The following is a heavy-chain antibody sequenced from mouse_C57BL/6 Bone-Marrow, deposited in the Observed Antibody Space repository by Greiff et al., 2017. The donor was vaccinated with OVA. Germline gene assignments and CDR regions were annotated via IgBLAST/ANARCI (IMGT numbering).Heavy chain of an antibody. CDR1: GYTFTSYG. Sequence: QVQLQQSGAELARPGASVKLSCKASGYTFTSYGISWVKQRTGPGLEWIGEIYPRSGNTYYNEKFKGKATLTADKSSSTAYMELRSLTSEDSAVYFCAREGIYYDYFDYWGQGTTLTVSS. J-gene: IGHJ2*01. V-gene: IGHV1-81*01. CDR3: AREGIYYDYFDY. D-gene: IGHD2-4*01. CDR2: IYPRSGNT.